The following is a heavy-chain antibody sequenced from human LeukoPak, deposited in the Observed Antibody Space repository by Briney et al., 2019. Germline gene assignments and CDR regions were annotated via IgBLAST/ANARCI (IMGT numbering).Heavy chain of an antibody. Sequence: PGGSLRLSCAASGFTFSSYWMSWVRQAPGKGLEWVANIKQDGSEKYNVDSVKGRFTIPRDKAKNSLYLQMNSLRAEDTAVYYCASSHPYCSGGSCYVDAFDIWGQGTMVTVSS. D-gene: IGHD2-15*01. CDR2: IKQDGSEK. CDR3: ASSHPYCSGGSCYVDAFDI. V-gene: IGHV3-7*01. J-gene: IGHJ3*02. CDR1: GFTFSSYW.